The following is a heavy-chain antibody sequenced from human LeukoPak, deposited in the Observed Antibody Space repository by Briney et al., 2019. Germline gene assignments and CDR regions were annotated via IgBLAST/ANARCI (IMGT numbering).Heavy chain of an antibody. D-gene: IGHD3-22*01. CDR2: ISYDGNIK. CDR1: GFIFNSYA. V-gene: IGHV3-30-3*01. Sequence: GGSLRLSCAASGFIFNSYAMHWVRQAPGKGLEWVAFISYDGNIKYYADSVRGRFTISRDNSKNTVYLQMNSLKTEDTAVYYCTRRYYHDSSGVFLRDYWGQGTLVTVSS. CDR3: TRRYYHDSSGVFLRDY. J-gene: IGHJ4*02.